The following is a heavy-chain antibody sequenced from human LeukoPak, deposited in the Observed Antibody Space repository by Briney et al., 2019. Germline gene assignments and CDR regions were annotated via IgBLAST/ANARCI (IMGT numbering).Heavy chain of an antibody. V-gene: IGHV3-30-3*01. J-gene: IGHJ4*02. CDR1: GFTFSSYA. Sequence: GGSLRLSCAASGFTFSSYAMHWVRQAPGKGLEWVAVISYDGSNKYYADSVKGRFTISRDNSKNTLYLQMNSLRAEDTAVYYCATVHYHTSQYWGQGTLVTVSS. CDR3: ATVHYHTSQY. D-gene: IGHD3-10*01. CDR2: ISYDGSNK.